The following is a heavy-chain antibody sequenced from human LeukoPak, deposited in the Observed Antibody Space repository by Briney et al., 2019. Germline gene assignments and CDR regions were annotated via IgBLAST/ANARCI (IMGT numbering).Heavy chain of an antibody. CDR3: VREGVASVGYGTDV. V-gene: IGHV3-33*01. D-gene: IGHD2-8*01. J-gene: IGHJ6*02. Sequence: GGSLRLSCAASGFIFRGHGMYWVRQAPGKGLEWVTNIWSDGRNKYYADSVKGRFTISGDNSKNMLYLQMDSLRAEDTAVYYCVREGVASVGYGTDVWGQGTTVTVSS. CDR2: IWSDGRNK. CDR1: GFIFRGHG.